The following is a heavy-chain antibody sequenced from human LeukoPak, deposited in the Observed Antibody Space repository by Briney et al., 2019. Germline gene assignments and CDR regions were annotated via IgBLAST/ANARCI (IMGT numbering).Heavy chain of an antibody. J-gene: IGHJ6*03. Sequence: ASVKVSCKASGYTFTGYYMHWVRQAPGQGLEWMGWINRNSGGTNYAQKFQGRVTMTRDTSISTAYMELSRLRSDDTAVYYCARNAYSSSWYHDYYYYYMDVWGKGTTVTVSS. CDR2: INRNSGGT. CDR3: ARNAYSSSWYHDYYYYYMDV. V-gene: IGHV1-2*02. CDR1: GYTFTGYY. D-gene: IGHD6-13*01.